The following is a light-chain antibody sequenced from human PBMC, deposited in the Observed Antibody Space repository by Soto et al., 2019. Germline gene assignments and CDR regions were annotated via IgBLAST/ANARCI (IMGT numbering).Light chain of an antibody. Sequence: QSALTQPASVSGSPGQSITISCTGTSSDVGTYNYVSWYQQHPGKAPKLMIYEVSNRPSGVSNRFSGSQSGNTASLTISGLQAEDEADYYCGSYASNITFPYVLGIGTKLTVL. CDR2: EVS. J-gene: IGLJ1*01. CDR3: GSYASNITFPYV. CDR1: SSDVGTYNY. V-gene: IGLV2-14*01.